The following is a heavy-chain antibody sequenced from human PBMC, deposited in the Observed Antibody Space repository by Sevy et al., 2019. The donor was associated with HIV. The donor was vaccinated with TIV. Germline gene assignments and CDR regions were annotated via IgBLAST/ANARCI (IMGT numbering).Heavy chain of an antibody. CDR3: AKDTSAAARRGAFDY. J-gene: IGHJ4*02. D-gene: IGHD6-13*01. CDR2: ISWKCGGI. CDR1: GFTFDDYA. V-gene: IGHV3-9*01. Sequence: GGSLRLSCVASGFTFDDYAMHGVRQAPWKGLEWVSGISWKCGGIGYADSVKGRFTISRDNVKNSLYLQMNSLRAEDTALYYCAKDTSAAARRGAFDYWGQGTLVTVSS.